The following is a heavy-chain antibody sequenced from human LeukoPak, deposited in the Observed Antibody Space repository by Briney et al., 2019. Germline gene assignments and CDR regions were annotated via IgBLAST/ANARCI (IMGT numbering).Heavy chain of an antibody. CDR1: GFSFSSYG. V-gene: IGHV3-30*03. Sequence: PGGSLRLSCVATGFSFSSYGMHWVRQAPGKGPEWVTFISYDVGRLQYYLESVKGRFTISRDNAENSLYLQMNSLRAEDTAVYFCGRDSVRVAPAAPDYWGQGTLVTVSS. CDR3: GRDSVRVAPAAPDY. CDR2: ISYDVGRLQ. D-gene: IGHD2-2*01. J-gene: IGHJ4*02.